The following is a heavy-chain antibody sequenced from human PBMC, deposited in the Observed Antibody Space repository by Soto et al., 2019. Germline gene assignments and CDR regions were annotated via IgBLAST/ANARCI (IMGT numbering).Heavy chain of an antibody. V-gene: IGHV4-59*01. D-gene: IGHD3-10*01. CDR3: ARDLYGSGSYPSRWFDP. CDR1: GGSSSSYY. CDR2: IYYSGST. Sequence: SETLSLTCTVSGGSSSSYYWSWIRQPPGKGLEWIGYIYYSGSTNYNPSLKSRVTISVDTSKNQFSLKLSSVTAADTAVYYCARDLYGSGSYPSRWFDPWGQGTLVTVSS. J-gene: IGHJ5*02.